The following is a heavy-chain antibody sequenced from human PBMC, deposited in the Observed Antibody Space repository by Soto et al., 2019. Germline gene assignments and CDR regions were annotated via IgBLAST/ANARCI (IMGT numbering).Heavy chain of an antibody. CDR3: ARASSGYGDFGP. Sequence: QVQLQQWGAGLLKPSETLSLSCAIYGGSFSGYYWSWIRQPPGKGLEGIGEINHSGSTNYNPSLKSRVTISLDTSKSKFSLQLRSVTAADTAVYYCARASSGYGDFGPWGQGTLVTVSS. D-gene: IGHD5-12*01. V-gene: IGHV4-34*01. J-gene: IGHJ5*02. CDR1: GGSFSGYY. CDR2: INHSGST.